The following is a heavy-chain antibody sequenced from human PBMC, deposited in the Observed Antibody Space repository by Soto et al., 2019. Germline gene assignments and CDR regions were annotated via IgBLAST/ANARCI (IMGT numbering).Heavy chain of an antibody. V-gene: IGHV1-69*01. CDR3: ARVDCSGGSCHRVDFDP. Sequence: QVQLVQSGAEVKKPGSSVKVSCKASGGTFSSYAISWVRQAPGQGLEWMGGIIPIFGTGNYAKKFQGRVTITADESTSTAYMELSSLGSEDTAVYYWARVDCSGGSCHRVDFDPWGQGTLVTVSS. CDR2: IIPIFGTG. CDR1: GGTFSSYA. D-gene: IGHD2-15*01. J-gene: IGHJ5*02.